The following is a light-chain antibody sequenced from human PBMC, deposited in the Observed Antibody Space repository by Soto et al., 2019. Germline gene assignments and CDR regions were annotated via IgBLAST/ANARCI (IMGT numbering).Light chain of an antibody. Sequence: QLVLTQSPSASASLGASVKLTCTLSSGHSSYAIAWHQQQPEKGPRYLMKLNSDGSHSKGDGIPDRFSGSSSGAERYLTISSLQSEDEADYYCQTWATGLAVFGGSTQLTVL. CDR2: LNSDGSH. CDR3: QTWATGLAV. CDR1: SGHSSYA. V-gene: IGLV4-69*01. J-gene: IGLJ7*01.